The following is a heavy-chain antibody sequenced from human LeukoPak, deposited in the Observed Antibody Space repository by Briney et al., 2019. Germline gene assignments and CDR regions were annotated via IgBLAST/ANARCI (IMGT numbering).Heavy chain of an antibody. CDR2: INHSGST. D-gene: IGHD2-2*01. CDR1: GGSFSGYY. J-gene: IGHJ4*02. V-gene: IGHV4-34*01. Sequence: SETLSLTCAVYGGSFSGYYWSWIRQPPGKGLEWIGEINHSGSTNYNPSLKSRVTISVDTSKNQFSLKLSSVTAADTAVYYCASPDCSSTSCYGRRRIFDYWGQGTLVTVSS. CDR3: ASPDCSSTSCYGRRRIFDY.